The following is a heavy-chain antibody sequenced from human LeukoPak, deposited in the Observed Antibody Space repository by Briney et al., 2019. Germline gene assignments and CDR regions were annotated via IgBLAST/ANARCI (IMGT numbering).Heavy chain of an antibody. D-gene: IGHD6-13*01. CDR2: IYYSGST. J-gene: IGHJ4*02. Sequence: PSETLSFTCTVSGGSISSSSYYWGWIRQPPGKGLEWIGSIYYSGSTYYNPSLKSRVTISVDTSKNQFSLKLSSVTAADTAVYYCASLGYSSSWYYFDYWGQGTLVTVSS. CDR3: ASLGYSSSWYYFDY. V-gene: IGHV4-39*01. CDR1: GGSISSSSYY.